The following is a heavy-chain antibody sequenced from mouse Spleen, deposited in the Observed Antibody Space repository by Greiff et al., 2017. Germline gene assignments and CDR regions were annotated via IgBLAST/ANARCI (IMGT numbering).Heavy chain of an antibody. CDR1: GYTFTDYY. CDR3: ASPVDYYAMDY. V-gene: IGHV1-26*01. J-gene: IGHJ4*01. CDR2: INPNNGGT. Sequence: EVKLMESGPELVKPGASVKISCKASGYTFTDYYMNWVKQSHGKSLEWIGDINPNNGGTSYNQKFKGKATLTVDKSSSTAYMELRSLTSEDSAVYYCASPVDYYAMDYWGQGTSVTVSS.